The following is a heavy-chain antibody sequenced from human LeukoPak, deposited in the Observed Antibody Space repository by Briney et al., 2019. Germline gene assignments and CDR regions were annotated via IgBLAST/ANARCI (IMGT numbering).Heavy chain of an antibody. Sequence: SETLSLTCTVSGGSISNDNYYWSWLRQPPGKGLEWIGYIYHSGSTYYNPSLKSRVTISVDRSKNQFSLKLSSVTAADTAVYYCARGKYIDSGSYNVFDYWGQGTLVTVSS. CDR3: ARGKYIDSGSYNVFDY. V-gene: IGHV4-30-4*08. CDR1: GGSISNDNYY. D-gene: IGHD3-10*01. J-gene: IGHJ4*02. CDR2: IYHSGST.